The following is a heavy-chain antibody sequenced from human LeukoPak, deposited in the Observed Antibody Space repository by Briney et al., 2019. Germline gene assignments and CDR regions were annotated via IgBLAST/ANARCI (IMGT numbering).Heavy chain of an antibody. CDR1: GFTFSSYW. J-gene: IGHJ4*02. Sequence: GGSLRLSCAASGFTFSSYWMSWIRQAPGKGLEWVANIKEDGSKTYYMDSVKGRFTISRDNVQNPLYLQMNSLTAEDSAVYYCARDQGWLQFDYWGQGALATVSS. D-gene: IGHD5-24*01. CDR3: ARDQGWLQFDY. V-gene: IGHV3-7*01. CDR2: IKEDGSKT.